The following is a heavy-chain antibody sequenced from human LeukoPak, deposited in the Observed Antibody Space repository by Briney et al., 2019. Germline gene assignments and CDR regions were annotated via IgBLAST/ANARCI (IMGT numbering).Heavy chain of an antibody. Sequence: SETLSLTCTVSGGSISSYCWSWIRQPPGKGLEWIGYIYYSGSTNYNPSLRSRVTISVDTSKNQFSLKLSSVTAADTAVYYCARGTGGITGTTGFDYWGQGTLVTVSS. V-gene: IGHV4-59*01. J-gene: IGHJ4*02. CDR1: GGSISSYC. CDR3: ARGTGGITGTTGFDY. CDR2: IYYSGST. D-gene: IGHD1-20*01.